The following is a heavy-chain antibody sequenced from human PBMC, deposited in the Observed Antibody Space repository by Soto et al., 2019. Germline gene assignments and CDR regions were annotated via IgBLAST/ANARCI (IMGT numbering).Heavy chain of an antibody. CDR3: ARQEWVVRGVMGY. CDR1: GYTFTGYY. D-gene: IGHD3-10*01. J-gene: IGHJ4*02. V-gene: IGHV1-2*02. CDR2: INPNSGGT. Sequence: GASVKVSCKASGYTFTGYYMHWVRQAPGQGLEWMGWINPNSGGTNYAQKFQGRVTMTRDTSISTAYMELSRLRSDDTAVYYCARQEWVVRGVMGYWGQGTLVTVS.